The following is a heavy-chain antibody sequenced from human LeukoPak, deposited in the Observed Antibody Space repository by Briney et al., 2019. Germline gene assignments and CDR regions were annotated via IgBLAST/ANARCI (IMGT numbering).Heavy chain of an antibody. CDR3: AKDRALTTWYFDY. J-gene: IGHJ4*02. CDR2: ISGSGGST. D-gene: IGHD4-11*01. V-gene: IGHV3-23*01. CDR1: GFTFSSYA. Sequence: GGSLRLSCAASGFTFSSYAMSWVRQAPGKGLEWVSAISGSGGSTYYADSVKGRFTISRDNSENTLYLQMNSLRAEDTAVYYCAKDRALTTWYFDYWGQGTLVTVSS.